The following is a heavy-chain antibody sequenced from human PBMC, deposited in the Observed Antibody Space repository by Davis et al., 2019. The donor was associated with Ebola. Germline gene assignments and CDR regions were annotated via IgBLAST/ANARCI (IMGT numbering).Heavy chain of an antibody. V-gene: IGHV4-39*07. Sequence: PSETLSLTCTVSGGSISNSNYQWGWIRQPPGQGLEWIGSVYYRGTTYYTPSLKSRVPISLDTSKKQFSLKLTAVTAADTAVYYCARNGSSSLSRYQYYGLDVWGQGTTVTVSS. CDR2: VYYRGTT. D-gene: IGHD3-16*01. CDR3: ARNGSSSLSRYQYYGLDV. CDR1: GGSISNSNYQ. J-gene: IGHJ6*02.